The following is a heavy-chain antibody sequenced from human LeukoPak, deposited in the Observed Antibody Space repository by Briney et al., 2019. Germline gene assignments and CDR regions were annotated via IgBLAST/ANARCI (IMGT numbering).Heavy chain of an antibody. CDR2: ISSSSSYI. CDR1: GFTFSSYS. V-gene: IGHV3-21*01. CDR3: AREGLPYCGGDCSVDGMDV. J-gene: IGHJ6*02. Sequence: GGSLRLSCAASGFTFSSYSMNWVRQAPGKGLEWVSSISSSSSYIYYADSVKGRFTISRDNAKNSLYLQMNSLRAEDTAVYYCAREGLPYCGGDCSVDGMDVWGQGTTVTVSS. D-gene: IGHD2-21*02.